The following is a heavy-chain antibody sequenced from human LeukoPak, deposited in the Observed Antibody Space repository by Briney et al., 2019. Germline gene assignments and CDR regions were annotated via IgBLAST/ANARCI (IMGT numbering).Heavy chain of an antibody. D-gene: IGHD6-19*01. CDR1: GYTFTGYY. J-gene: IGHJ4*02. Sequence: ASVKVSCKASGYTFTGYYMHWVRQAPGQGLEWMGRVNPNSGGTNYAQKFQGRVTMTRDTSISTAYMELSRLRSGDTAVYYCARVVLPYSSGFTLGYWGQGTLVTVSS. CDR3: ARVVLPYSSGFTLGY. CDR2: VNPNSGGT. V-gene: IGHV1-2*06.